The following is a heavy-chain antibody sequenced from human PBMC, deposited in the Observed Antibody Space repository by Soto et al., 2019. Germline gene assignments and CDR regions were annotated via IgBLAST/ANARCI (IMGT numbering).Heavy chain of an antibody. J-gene: IGHJ1*01. V-gene: IGHV1-69*12. D-gene: IGHD3-22*01. CDR2: IIPIFGTT. Sequence: QVQLVQSGAEVKKPGSSVKVSCKASGGTFSNYAISWVRQAPGQGLEWMGDIIPIFGTTKNAQKFQGRVTVAADESTGKGYMEQSSLRFEDTAVYFCARRGERDYYDTRGYGGGQGTLVIVSS. CDR1: GGTFSNYA. CDR3: ARRGERDYYDTRGYG.